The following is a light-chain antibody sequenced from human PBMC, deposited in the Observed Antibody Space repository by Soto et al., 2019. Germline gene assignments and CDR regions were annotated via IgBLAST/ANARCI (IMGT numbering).Light chain of an antibody. CDR3: QQYDKWPPIT. V-gene: IGKV1-5*01. CDR2: GAS. CDR1: QSVNKW. Sequence: DIQMTQSPSTLPASVGDRVTITCRASQSVNKWLAWFQQKPGKVPKLLIYGASTRATGIPARFSGSGSGTHFTLTISSLQSEDFVVYYCQQYDKWPPITFGQGTRLEIK. J-gene: IGKJ5*01.